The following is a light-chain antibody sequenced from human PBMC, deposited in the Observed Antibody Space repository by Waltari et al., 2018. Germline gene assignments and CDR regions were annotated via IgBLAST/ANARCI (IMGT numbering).Light chain of an antibody. V-gene: IGKV1-16*01. CDR1: QDISNH. J-gene: IGKJ3*01. CDR2: GAS. CDR3: QEYQSFPFT. Sequence: DIQMTQTPTSLSASVGDRVTITCRASQDISNHLAWFQQIPGRAPKSLISGASSVLSGVPSRFTGGRAGTEFTLTIASLQPDDFATYYCQEYQSFPFTFGPGTTVDVK.